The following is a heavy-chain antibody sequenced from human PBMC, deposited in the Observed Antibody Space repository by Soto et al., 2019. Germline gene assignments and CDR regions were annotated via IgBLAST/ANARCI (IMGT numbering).Heavy chain of an antibody. V-gene: IGHV3-23*01. J-gene: IGHJ4*02. CDR3: AKAGRGHSYSYYYDC. Sequence: LRLSCAASGXTFTSYAMTWVRQAPGKGLEWLSTISGRGASTYDTDSVKGRFTISRDNSKNMLYLQLNSLRAEDTAVYYCAKAGRGHSYSYYYDCWGQGTLVTVSS. D-gene: IGHD5-18*01. CDR1: GXTFTSYA. CDR2: ISGRGAST.